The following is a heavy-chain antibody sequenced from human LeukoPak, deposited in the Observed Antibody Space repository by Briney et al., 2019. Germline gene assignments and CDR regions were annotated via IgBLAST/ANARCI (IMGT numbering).Heavy chain of an antibody. CDR3: ARDSGSGNNDY. Sequence: ASVKVSCKASGYTFTSYAIHWVRQAPGQRLEWMGWISAGNGNTKYSQNFQGRVTFVSNTSATTAFMELSSLRSEDAAVYYCARDSGSGNNDYWGQGTLVTVSS. J-gene: IGHJ4*02. CDR1: GYTFTSYA. V-gene: IGHV1-3*01. CDR2: ISAGNGNT. D-gene: IGHD1-26*01.